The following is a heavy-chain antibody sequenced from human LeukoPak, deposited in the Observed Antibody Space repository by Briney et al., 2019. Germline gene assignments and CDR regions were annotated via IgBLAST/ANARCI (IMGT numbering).Heavy chain of an antibody. J-gene: IGHJ4*02. CDR2: ISYDGSNK. Sequence: PGGSLRLSCAASGFTFSSYGMHWVRQAPGKGLEWVAVISYDGSNKGYADSVKGRFTLSRDNSKNTLYLQMNSLRDEDTAVYYCAREMAHYFDSSGYSFWGQGTLVTVSS. D-gene: IGHD3-22*01. CDR3: AREMAHYFDSSGYSF. CDR1: GFTFSSYG. V-gene: IGHV3-30*03.